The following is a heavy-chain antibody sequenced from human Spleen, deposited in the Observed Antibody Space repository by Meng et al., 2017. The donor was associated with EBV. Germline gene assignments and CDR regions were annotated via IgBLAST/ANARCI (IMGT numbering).Heavy chain of an antibody. CDR2: IYSGGST. V-gene: IGHV3-53*01. D-gene: IGHD5-24*01. CDR1: GITVSSNF. CDR3: AGSWPSRY. J-gene: IGHJ4*02. Sequence: DVQVWESGGGFVQPGGSLRISWAASGITVSSNFMSWVRQAPGKGLEWVSVIYSGGSTEYADSVKGRFTVSRGNSKNTLYLQMNSLRAEDTAVYYCAGSWPSRYWGQGTLVTVSS.